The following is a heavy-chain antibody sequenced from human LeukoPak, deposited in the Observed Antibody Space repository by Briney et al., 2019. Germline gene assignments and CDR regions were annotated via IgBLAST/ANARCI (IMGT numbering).Heavy chain of an antibody. D-gene: IGHD3-22*01. J-gene: IGHJ3*02. V-gene: IGHV3-23*01. CDR2: ISGSGGST. Sequence: GGSLRLSCAASGFTFSSYAMSWVRQAPGKGLEWVSAISGSGGSTYYADSVKGRFTISRDNSKNTLYLQMNSLRAEDTAVYYCAKDEYYYDSSGYPKAFDIWGQGTMVTVSS. CDR1: GFTFSSYA. CDR3: AKDEYYYDSSGYPKAFDI.